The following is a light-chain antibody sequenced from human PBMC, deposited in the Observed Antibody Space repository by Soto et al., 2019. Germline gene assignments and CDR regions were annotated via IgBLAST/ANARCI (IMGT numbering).Light chain of an antibody. Sequence: DIQMTQSPSSVSASVGDRASITCRASQSISNWLAWYQQKPGRAPKLLIYTVSSLHSGVPSRFSGTGSGTDFTLTISSLQPEDVATYYWQQDNSFPLTFGGGTKVEIK. CDR1: QSISNW. CDR2: TVS. V-gene: IGKV1-12*01. CDR3: QQDNSFPLT. J-gene: IGKJ4*01.